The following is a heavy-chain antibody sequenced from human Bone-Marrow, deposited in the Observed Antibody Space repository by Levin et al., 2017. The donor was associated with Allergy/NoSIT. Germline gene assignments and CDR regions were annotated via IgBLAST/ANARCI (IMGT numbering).Heavy chain of an antibody. CDR3: TKDRPFTRGGVITN. D-gene: IGHD3-16*02. Sequence: GGSLRLSCVVSGLTFKNAWMTWVRQAPGRGPEWVGRIKSKFDGGTTDYAAPVKGRFTISRDDSQHTVYLQMNSLTTEDTGMYYCTKDRPFTRGGVITNWGQGALVTVSS. J-gene: IGHJ4*01. CDR1: GLTFKNAW. CDR2: IKSKFDGGTT. V-gene: IGHV3-15*01.